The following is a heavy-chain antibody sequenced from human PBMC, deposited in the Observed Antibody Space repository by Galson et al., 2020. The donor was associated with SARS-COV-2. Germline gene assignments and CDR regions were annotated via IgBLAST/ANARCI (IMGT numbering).Heavy chain of an antibody. Sequence: GESLKISCAASGFTFSTYSMNWVRQAPGKGLEWVSFISSSSSYIYYADSVKGRFTISRDNAKNSLYLQMNSLRAEDTAVYYCARAQLRTIFGVVTEALDALDFWGQGTMVTVSS. CDR2: ISSSSSYI. V-gene: IGHV3-21*01. D-gene: IGHD3-3*01. CDR1: GFTFSTYS. J-gene: IGHJ3*01. CDR3: ARAQLRTIFGVVTEALDALDF.